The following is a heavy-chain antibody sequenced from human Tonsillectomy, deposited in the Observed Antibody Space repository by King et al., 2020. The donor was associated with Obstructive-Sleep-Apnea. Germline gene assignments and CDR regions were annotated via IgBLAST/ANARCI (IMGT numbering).Heavy chain of an antibody. CDR2: INPNSGGT. D-gene: IGHD6-13*01. J-gene: IGHJ6*02. CDR1: GYTFTGYY. V-gene: IGHV1-2*02. CDR3: AREFWQQSINYYYYGMDV. Sequence: QLVQSGAEVKKPGASVKVSCKASGYTFTGYYTHWVRQAPGEGLEWMGWINPNSGGTNYAQKFQGRVTMTRDTSISTAYMELSRLRSDDTAVYYCAREFWQQSINYYYYGMDVWGQGTTVTVSS.